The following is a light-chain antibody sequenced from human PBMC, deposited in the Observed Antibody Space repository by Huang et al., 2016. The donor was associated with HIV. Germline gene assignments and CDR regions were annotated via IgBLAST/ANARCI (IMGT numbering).Light chain of an antibody. CDR3: QHYYSWPLT. V-gene: IGKV3-15*01. CDR1: QSVSST. CDR2: GAS. J-gene: IGKJ4*01. Sequence: EIVMTQSPATLSVSPGETATLSCGASQSVSSTLAWYQQKPGQAPILLIYGASTRATGVPARFSGSGSGTEFTLTISSLQSEDFAVYYCQHYYSWPLTFGGGTKVEIK.